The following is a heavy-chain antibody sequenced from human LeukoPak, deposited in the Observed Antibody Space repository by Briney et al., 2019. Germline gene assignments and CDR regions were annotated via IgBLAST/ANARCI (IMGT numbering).Heavy chain of an antibody. CDR1: GFSFSNYY. D-gene: IGHD3-22*01. Sequence: GGPLRLSCAASGFSFSNYYMLWVRQAPGVGLVSVSRISSDGATTIYADSVKGRFTTSRDNAKNTLYLQMNSLRAEDTAVYYCARDDSNGIDYWGQGTLVTVSS. CDR2: ISSDGATT. V-gene: IGHV3-74*01. CDR3: ARDDSNGIDY. J-gene: IGHJ4*02.